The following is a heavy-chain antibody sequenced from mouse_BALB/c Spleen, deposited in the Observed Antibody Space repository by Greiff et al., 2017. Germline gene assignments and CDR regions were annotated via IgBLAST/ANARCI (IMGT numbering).Heavy chain of an antibody. Sequence: EVQGVESGPGLVKPSQSLSLTCTVTGYSITSDYAWNWIRQFPGNKLEWMGYISYSGSTSYNPSLKSRISITRDTSKNQFFLQLNSVTTEDTATYYCALLTRGFAYWGQGTLVTVSA. CDR1: GYSITSDYA. CDR2: ISYSGST. CDR3: ALLTRGFAY. V-gene: IGHV3-2*02. D-gene: IGHD3-3*01. J-gene: IGHJ3*01.